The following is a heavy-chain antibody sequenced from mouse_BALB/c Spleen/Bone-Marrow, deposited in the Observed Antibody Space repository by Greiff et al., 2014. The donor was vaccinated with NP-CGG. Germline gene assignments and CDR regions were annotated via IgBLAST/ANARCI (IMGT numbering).Heavy chain of an antibody. CDR1: GYTFTTFW. Sequence: VQLQQSGAELVRPGASVKLSCKASGYTFTTFWINWVKQRPGQGLEWIGNIYPSDTYTNYSQDFKDKATLTVDKSSSTAYMQLSSPTSEDSAVYYCTRSRRYFDYWGQGTTLTVSS. J-gene: IGHJ2*01. CDR3: TRSRRYFDY. V-gene: IGHV1-69*02. CDR2: IYPSDTYT. D-gene: IGHD2-14*01.